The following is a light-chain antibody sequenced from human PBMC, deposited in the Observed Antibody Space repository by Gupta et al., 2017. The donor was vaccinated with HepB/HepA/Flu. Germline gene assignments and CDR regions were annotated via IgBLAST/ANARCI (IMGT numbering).Light chain of an antibody. CDR3: QQYYNLPLT. CDR2: DAS. Sequence: DIQMTQSPSSLSASVGDRVTITCQASQDISNYLTWYQQKPGKAPKLLIYDASNLATGVPSRFSGSGSGTDFTFTISSLQPEDIATYYCQQYYNLPLTFGGGTKVEIK. CDR1: QDISNY. J-gene: IGKJ4*01. V-gene: IGKV1-33*01.